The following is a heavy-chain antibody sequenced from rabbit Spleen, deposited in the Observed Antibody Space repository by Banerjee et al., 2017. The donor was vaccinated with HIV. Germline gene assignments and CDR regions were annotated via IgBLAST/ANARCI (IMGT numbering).Heavy chain of an antibody. J-gene: IGHJ4*01. CDR2: IYTGDGNI. CDR3: GRSSYAGYAGNDYGINL. V-gene: IGHV1S40*01. Sequence: QSLEESGGDLVKPGASLTLTCKASGLDLSSRYWICWVRQAPGKGLEWIGCIYTGDGNIHYASWAKGRFTISKTSSTTVTLQMTSLTAADTATYFCGRSSYAGYAGNDYGINLWGPGTLVTVS. D-gene: IGHD4-2*01. CDR1: GLDLSSRYW.